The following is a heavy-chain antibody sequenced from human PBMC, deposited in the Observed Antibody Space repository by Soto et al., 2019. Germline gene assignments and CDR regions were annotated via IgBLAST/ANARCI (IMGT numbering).Heavy chain of an antibody. Sequence: EVQLLESGGGLVQPGGSLRLSCAASGFTFSSYAMTWVRQAPGKGLEWVSTISGNGGYTYYSDSVRGRFTISRDNSKKTLYLQMDSLRADDTAVFCFAQGKANTVFGVDTLFDYGGQGTLVTVYS. J-gene: IGHJ4*02. CDR2: ISGNGGYT. CDR3: AQGKANTVFGVDTLFDY. V-gene: IGHV3-23*01. D-gene: IGHD3-3*01. CDR1: GFTFSSYA.